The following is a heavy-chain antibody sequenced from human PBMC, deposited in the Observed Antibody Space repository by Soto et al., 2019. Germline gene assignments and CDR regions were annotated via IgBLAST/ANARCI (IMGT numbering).Heavy chain of an antibody. D-gene: IGHD3-9*01. V-gene: IGHV4-4*01. J-gene: IGHJ4*02. CDR1: GGSISSSNW. CDR2: IYHSGST. Sequence: PSETLSLTCAVSGGSISSSNWWSWVRQPPGKGLEWIGEIYHSGSTNYNPSLKSRVTISVDTSKNQFSLQLSSVTAADTAVYCCARGFAIDWYTYYFDYWGQGPLVTVSS. CDR3: ARGFAIDWYTYYFDY.